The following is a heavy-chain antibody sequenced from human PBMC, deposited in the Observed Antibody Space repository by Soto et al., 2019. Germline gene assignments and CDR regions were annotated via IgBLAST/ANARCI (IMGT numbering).Heavy chain of an antibody. D-gene: IGHD2-2*01. CDR3: ARQYCSSTSCRDWYFDL. Sequence: QVQLVQSGAEVKKPGASVKVSCKASGGTFSSYTISWVRQAPGQGLEWMGRIIPILGIANYAQKFQGRVTITADKSTSTADMELSSLRPEDTAVYYCARQYCSSTSCRDWYFDLWGRGTLVTVSS. CDR2: IIPILGIA. V-gene: IGHV1-69*02. J-gene: IGHJ2*01. CDR1: GGTFSSYT.